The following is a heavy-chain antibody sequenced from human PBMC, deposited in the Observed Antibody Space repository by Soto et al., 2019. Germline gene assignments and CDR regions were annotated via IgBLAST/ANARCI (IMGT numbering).Heavy chain of an antibody. V-gene: IGHV4-4*02. D-gene: IGHD3-10*01. J-gene: IGHJ5*02. CDR1: GGSISSSNW. CDR2: IYHSGST. CDR3: ARDNYGSGSYYSYNWFDP. Sequence: LRRTLSLTCAVSGGSISSSNWWSWVRQPPGKGLEWIGEIYHSGSTNYNPSLKSRVTISVDKSKNQFSLKLSSVTAADTAVYYCARDNYGSGSYYSYNWFDPWGQGTLVTVSS.